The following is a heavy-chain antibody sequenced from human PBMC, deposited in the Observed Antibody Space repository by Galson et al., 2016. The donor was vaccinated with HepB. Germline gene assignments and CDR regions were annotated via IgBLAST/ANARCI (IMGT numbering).Heavy chain of an antibody. Sequence: SETLSLTCTVSGGSISGSPYYWGWIRQPPGKGLEWIGSIYYSGSTYYNPSLKSRVTISLDMSKNQFSLNLNSVTAADTAMYYCATDPHFWGQGTLVTVPS. V-gene: IGHV4-39*07. J-gene: IGHJ4*02. CDR2: IYYSGST. CDR1: GGSISGSPYY. CDR3: ATDPHF.